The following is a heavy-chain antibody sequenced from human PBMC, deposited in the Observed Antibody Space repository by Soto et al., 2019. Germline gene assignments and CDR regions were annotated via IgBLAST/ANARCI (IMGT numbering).Heavy chain of an antibody. V-gene: IGHV5-51*01. Sequence: GESLKISCKASGYSFASYWIGWVRQMPGKGLEWIGIIYPGDADTRYSPSFQGQVTISADKSISTAYLQWSSLKASDTAMYYCAGTLAAAAYYYGMDVWGQGTTVTVSS. J-gene: IGHJ6*02. CDR3: AGTLAAAAYYYGMDV. D-gene: IGHD6-13*01. CDR1: GYSFASYW. CDR2: IYPGDADT.